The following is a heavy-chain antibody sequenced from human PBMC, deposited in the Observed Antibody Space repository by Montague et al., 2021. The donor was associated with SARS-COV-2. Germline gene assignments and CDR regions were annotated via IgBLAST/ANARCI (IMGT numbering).Heavy chain of an antibody. Sequence: SETLSLTCNVSGDSIKNYYWSWIRQSPGKGLEWIGYIYYGRSTHYNPSLRSRVSISLDTSRNQFFLTLNSVTAADTAVYYCARDGSQYYYDSGIDYWGQGILVTVSS. CDR2: IYYGRST. V-gene: IGHV4-59*12. D-gene: IGHD3-10*01. CDR1: GDSIKNYY. J-gene: IGHJ4*02. CDR3: ARDGSQYYYDSGIDY.